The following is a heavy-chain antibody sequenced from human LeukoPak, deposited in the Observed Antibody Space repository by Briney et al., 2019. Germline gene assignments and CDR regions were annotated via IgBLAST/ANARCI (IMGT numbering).Heavy chain of an antibody. V-gene: IGHV3-11*03. Sequence: PGGSLRLSCAASGFTFSNAWMSWVRQAPGKGLEWVSYISSSSDYTNHADSVKGRFTISRDNAKNSLYLQMNSLRAEDTAVYYCARHPAYCSGDCWGQGTLVTVSS. D-gene: IGHD2-15*01. J-gene: IGHJ4*02. CDR2: ISSSSDYT. CDR3: ARHPAYCSGDC. CDR1: GFTFSNAW.